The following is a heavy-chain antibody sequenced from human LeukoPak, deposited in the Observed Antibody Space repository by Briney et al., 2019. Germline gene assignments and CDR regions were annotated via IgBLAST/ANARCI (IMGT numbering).Heavy chain of an antibody. D-gene: IGHD6-13*01. CDR2: IIPIFGTA. CDR1: GGTFSSYA. CDR3: ARVGAAAGAPFDY. V-gene: IGHV1-69*05. Sequence: SVEVSRKASGGTFSSYAISWVRQAPGQGLEWMGGIIPIFGTANYAQKFQGRVTITTDESTSTAYMELSSLRSEDTAVYYCARVGAAAGAPFDYWGQGTLVTVSS. J-gene: IGHJ4*02.